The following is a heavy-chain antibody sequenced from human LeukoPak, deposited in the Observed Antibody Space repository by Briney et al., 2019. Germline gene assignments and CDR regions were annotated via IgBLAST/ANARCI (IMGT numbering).Heavy chain of an antibody. D-gene: IGHD1-1*01. CDR2: ISYDGSNK. V-gene: IGHV3-30*04. Sequence: PGRSLRLSCAASGFTFSSCAMHWVRQAPGKGLEWVAVISYDGSNKYYAHSVKGRFTISRDNSKNTLYLQMNSVRAEDTAVYYCAGGTTGTTPYWGQGTLVTVSS. CDR3: AGGTTGTTPY. CDR1: GFTFSSCA. J-gene: IGHJ4*02.